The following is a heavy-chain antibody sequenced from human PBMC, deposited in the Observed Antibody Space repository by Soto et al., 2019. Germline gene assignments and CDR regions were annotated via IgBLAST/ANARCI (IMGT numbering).Heavy chain of an antibody. CDR3: AREKPTSGFDY. CDR1: GYTFTSYA. CDR2: INAGNGNT. D-gene: IGHD3-16*01. V-gene: IGHV1-3*01. Sequence: ASVKVSCKASGYTFTSYAMHWVRQAPGQRLEWMGWINAGNGNTKYSQKFPGRVTITRDTSASTAYMELSSLRSEDTAVYYCAREKPTSGFDYWGQGTLVTVSS. J-gene: IGHJ4*02.